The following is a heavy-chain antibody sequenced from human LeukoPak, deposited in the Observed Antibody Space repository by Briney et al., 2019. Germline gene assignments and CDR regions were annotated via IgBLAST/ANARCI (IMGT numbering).Heavy chain of an antibody. CDR2: IKQDGSEK. V-gene: IGHV3-7*01. D-gene: IGHD6-19*01. CDR3: AREFRGWYRNNWFDP. CDR1: GFTFSSYA. Sequence: GGSLRLSCAASGFTFSSYAMSWVRQAPGKGLEWVANIKQDGSEKYYVDSVKGRFTISSDNAKNSLYLQMNSLRAEDTAVYYCAREFRGWYRNNWFDPWGQGTLVTVSS. J-gene: IGHJ5*02.